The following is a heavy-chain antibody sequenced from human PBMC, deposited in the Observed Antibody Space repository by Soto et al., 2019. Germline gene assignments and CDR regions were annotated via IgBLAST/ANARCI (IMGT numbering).Heavy chain of an antibody. Sequence: QVHLVQSGGEMKKLGASVKVSCKASGYTFTDFGISWVRQAPGQGLEWMGWISGFDGDRNYAQKFQGRVTLTTDTSETTAYMELRSPTSDEAAIYYCARDYDRWGEDGFDPWGQGTLVTVSS. D-gene: IGHD3-16*01. V-gene: IGHV1-18*01. CDR3: ARDYDRWGEDGFDP. J-gene: IGHJ5*02. CDR1: GYTFTDFG. CDR2: ISGFDGDR.